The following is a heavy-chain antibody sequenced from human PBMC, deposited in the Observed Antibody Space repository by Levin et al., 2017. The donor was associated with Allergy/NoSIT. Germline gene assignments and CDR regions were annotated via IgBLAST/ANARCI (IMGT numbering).Heavy chain of an antibody. CDR2: IRSNIHGGTT. V-gene: IGHV3-49*03. CDR3: TRVLVAAGPRLDY. CDR1: GFTFGDYA. Sequence: PGGSLRLSCTVSGFTFGDYAMKWFRQAPGKGLEWVSFIRSNIHGGTTEYAASVKGRFIMSRDDSKSIVYLQMNSLKTEDTAVYFCTRVLVAAGPRLDYWGQGTLVTVSS. J-gene: IGHJ4*02. D-gene: IGHD6-13*01.